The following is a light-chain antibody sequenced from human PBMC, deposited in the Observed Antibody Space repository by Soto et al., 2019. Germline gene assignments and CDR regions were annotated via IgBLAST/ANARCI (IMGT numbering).Light chain of an antibody. J-gene: IGLJ7*01. CDR3: ATWDDDLSAAV. Sequence: QSVLTQPRSVSGSPGQSVTISCTATGSDVGDSSHVSWYQLHPGKAPKLMIYEVNNRPSGVPDRFSGSKSGSTASLTISGLQAEDEAEYYCATWDDDLSAAVFGGGTQLTVL. V-gene: IGLV2-11*01. CDR1: GSDVGDSSH. CDR2: EVN.